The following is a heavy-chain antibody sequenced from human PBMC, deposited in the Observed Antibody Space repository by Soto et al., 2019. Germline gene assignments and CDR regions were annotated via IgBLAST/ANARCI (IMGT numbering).Heavy chain of an antibody. CDR2: IHYSGST. CDR1: GDSISTYY. Sequence: QVQLEESGPGLVKPSETLSLTCNVSGDSISTYYWNWVRHPPGQGLEWIGYIHYSGSTKYEPSLKSRVTISVVMSNNQFSLELTSVTAADTGVYYCARSLSIGYHWNPFDLWGQGTVVTVSS. V-gene: IGHV4-59*01. CDR3: ARSLSIGYHWNPFDL. J-gene: IGHJ3*01. D-gene: IGHD1-20*01.